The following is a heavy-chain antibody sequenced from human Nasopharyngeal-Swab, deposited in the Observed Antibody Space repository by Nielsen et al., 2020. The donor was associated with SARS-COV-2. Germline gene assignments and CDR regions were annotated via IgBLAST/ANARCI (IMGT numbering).Heavy chain of an antibody. D-gene: IGHD4-17*01. Sequence: SVKVSCKASGGTFSSYAISWVRQAPGQGLEWMGGIIPIFGTANYAQKLQGRVTVTTDTSTSTAYMELRSLRSDDTAVYYCAREATVTASDRFDPWGQGTLVTVSS. CDR3: AREATVTASDRFDP. V-gene: IGHV1-69*05. CDR1: GGTFSSYA. CDR2: IIPIFGTA. J-gene: IGHJ5*02.